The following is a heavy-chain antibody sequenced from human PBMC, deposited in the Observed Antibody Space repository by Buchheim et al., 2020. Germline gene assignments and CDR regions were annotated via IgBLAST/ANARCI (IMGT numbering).Heavy chain of an antibody. CDR2: ISYDGSNK. V-gene: IGHV3-30*18. D-gene: IGHD6-6*01. CDR3: AKDPSARPFYVHFDY. CDR1: GFTFSSYG. J-gene: IGHJ4*02. Sequence: QVQLVESGGGVVQPGRSLRLSCAASGFTFSSYGMHWVRQAPGKGLEWVAVISYDGSNKYYADSVKGRFTISRDNSQNTLYLQMNSLRAEDTAVYYCAKDPSARPFYVHFDYWGQGTL.